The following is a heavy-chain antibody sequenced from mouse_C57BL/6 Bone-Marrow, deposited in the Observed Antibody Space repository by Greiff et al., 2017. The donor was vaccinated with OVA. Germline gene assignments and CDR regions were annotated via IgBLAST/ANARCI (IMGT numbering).Heavy chain of an antibody. CDR1: GFTFSDYG. V-gene: IGHV5-17*01. CDR3: ARPGVGRGFDY. J-gene: IGHJ2*01. D-gene: IGHD4-1*01. Sequence: EVKLMESGGGLVKPGGSLKLSCAASGFTFSDYGMHWVRQAPEKGLEWVAYISSGSSTIYYADTVKGRFTISRDNAKNTLFLQMTSLRSEDTAMYYCARPGVGRGFDYWGQGTTLTVSS. CDR2: ISSGSSTI.